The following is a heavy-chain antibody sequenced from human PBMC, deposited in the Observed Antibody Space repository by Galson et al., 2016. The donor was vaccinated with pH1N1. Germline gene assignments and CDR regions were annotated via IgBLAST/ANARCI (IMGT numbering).Heavy chain of an antibody. CDR3: ARGYPGFSYYGMDV. CDR2: IYSGGNT. CDR1: GFTVSPND. D-gene: IGHD2-15*01. Sequence: SLRLSCAASGFTVSPNDMSWFRQAPGKGLAWVSVIYSGGNTYYTDSVKGRFTISRDSSKNTLCLQMNSLGPEDTAVYYCARGYPGFSYYGMDVWGQGTTVTVSS. J-gene: IGHJ6*02. V-gene: IGHV3-53*01.